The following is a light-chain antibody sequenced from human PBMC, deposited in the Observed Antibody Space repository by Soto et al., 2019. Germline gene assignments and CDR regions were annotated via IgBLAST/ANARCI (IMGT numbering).Light chain of an antibody. Sequence: ERVMTPSPATLSLSPGERATLSCRASQSVINYLAWYQQKPGQAPRLLIYAASSKASGIPDRFSGSGSGTDFTLTISRLEPEDFAVFYCQQYGRSLTFGGGTKVDIK. CDR2: AAS. CDR1: QSVINY. V-gene: IGKV3-20*01. CDR3: QQYGRSLT. J-gene: IGKJ4*01.